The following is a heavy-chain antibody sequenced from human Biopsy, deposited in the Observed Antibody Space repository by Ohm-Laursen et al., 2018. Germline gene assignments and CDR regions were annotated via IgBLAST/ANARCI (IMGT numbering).Heavy chain of an antibody. D-gene: IGHD6-6*01. CDR2: MIPSSGKT. CDR3: ARGYSRRVSIFEASIYWFDT. J-gene: IGHJ5*01. CDR1: GYSFSTYD. Sequence: ASVKVSCKASGYSFSTYDVNWVRQARGQGLEWMGWMIPSSGKTGYAQRFQGRVTLTMNTSISTAYMELSGLRSEDTAVYFCARGYSRRVSIFEASIYWFDTWGQGTTVTVSS. V-gene: IGHV1-8*01.